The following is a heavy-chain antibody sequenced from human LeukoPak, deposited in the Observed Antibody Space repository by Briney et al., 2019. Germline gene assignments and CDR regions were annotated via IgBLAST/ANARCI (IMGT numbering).Heavy chain of an antibody. CDR3: AKVSSGWYGDLFDY. Sequence: GRSLRLSCAASGFTFDDCAMHWVRQAPGKGLEWVSGISWNSGSIGYADSVKGRFTISRDNAKNSLYLQMNSLRAEDTALYYCAKVSSGWYGDLFDYWGQGTLVTVSS. J-gene: IGHJ4*02. V-gene: IGHV3-9*01. CDR1: GFTFDDCA. CDR2: ISWNSGSI. D-gene: IGHD6-19*01.